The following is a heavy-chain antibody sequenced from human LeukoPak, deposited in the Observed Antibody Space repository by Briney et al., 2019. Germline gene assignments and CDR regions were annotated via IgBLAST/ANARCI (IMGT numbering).Heavy chain of an antibody. CDR3: ARDIVVVPAAHFDY. J-gene: IGHJ4*02. Sequence: GASVKVSCKASGDTFNSYYIHWMRQAPGQGLEWMGWISAYNGNTNYAQKRQGRVTMTTDTSTSTAYMELRSLRSDDTAVYYCARDIVVVPAAHFDYWGQGTLVTVSS. D-gene: IGHD2-2*01. V-gene: IGHV1-18*04. CDR1: GDTFNSYY. CDR2: ISAYNGNT.